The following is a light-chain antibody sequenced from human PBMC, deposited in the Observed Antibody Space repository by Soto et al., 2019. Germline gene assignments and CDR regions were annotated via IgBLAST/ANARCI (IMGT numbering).Light chain of an antibody. V-gene: IGKV1-39*01. CDR1: QSISSY. CDR2: AAS. J-gene: IGKJ5*01. Sequence: DIQMTQSPSSLSASVGDRVTTTCRASQSISSYLNWYQQKPGKAPKLLIYAASSLQSGVPSRFSGSGSGTDFTLTISSLQPEDFATYYCQQSYSIPITFGQGTRLEIK. CDR3: QQSYSIPIT.